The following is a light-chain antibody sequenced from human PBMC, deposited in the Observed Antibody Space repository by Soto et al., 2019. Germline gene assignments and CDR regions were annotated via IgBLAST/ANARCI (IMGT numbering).Light chain of an antibody. CDR2: SNN. J-gene: IGLJ2*01. Sequence: QSVLPQPPSASGTPGQRVTLSCSGSSSNIGSNTGNWYQQLPGTAPKLLIYSNNQRPSGVPDRFSGSKSGTSASLAISGLQSEDEADYYCAAWDDSLNGVVFGGGTQLTVL. CDR1: SSNIGSNT. CDR3: AAWDDSLNGVV. V-gene: IGLV1-44*01.